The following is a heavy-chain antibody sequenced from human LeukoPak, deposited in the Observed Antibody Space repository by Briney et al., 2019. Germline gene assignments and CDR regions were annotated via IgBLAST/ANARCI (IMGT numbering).Heavy chain of an antibody. D-gene: IGHD1-7*01. V-gene: IGHV3-23*01. J-gene: IGHJ5*02. CDR1: GLTFSNFA. Sequence: GGSLRLSCAASGLTFSNFAMSWVRQAPGKGLEWVSHIGGSGDSTNYADSVKGRFTISRDYAKNSLYLQMNSLRAEDTAVYYCARPFAITGTTDWFDPWGQGTLVTVSS. CDR2: IGGSGDST. CDR3: ARPFAITGTTDWFDP.